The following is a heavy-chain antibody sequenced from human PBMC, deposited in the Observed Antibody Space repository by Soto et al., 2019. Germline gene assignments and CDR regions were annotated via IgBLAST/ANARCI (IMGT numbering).Heavy chain of an antibody. CDR1: GFTFSSYA. V-gene: IGHV3-30-3*01. CDR3: ARDPHYDILTGYYRGYYYYGMDV. D-gene: IGHD3-9*01. J-gene: IGHJ6*02. Sequence: QVQLVESGGGVVQPGRSLRLSCAASGFTFSSYAMHWVRQAPGKGLEWVAVISYDGSNKYYADSVKGRFTISRDNSKNTLYLQMNSLRAEDTAVYYCARDPHYDILTGYYRGYYYYGMDVWGQGTTVTVSS. CDR2: ISYDGSNK.